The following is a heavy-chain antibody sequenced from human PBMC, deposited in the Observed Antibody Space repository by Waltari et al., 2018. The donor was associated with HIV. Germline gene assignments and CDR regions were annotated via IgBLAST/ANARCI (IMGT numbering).Heavy chain of an antibody. D-gene: IGHD6-6*01. CDR1: GFTFRCYW. V-gene: IGHV3-7*01. J-gene: IGHJ5*02. Sequence: EVQLVESGGGLVQPGGSLRLSCAASGFTFRCYWMSWVRQAPGKGLEWVAKIKQDGSEKYYVDSVKGRFTISRDNAKNSLYLQMNSLRAEDTAVYYCARDAYSSSVAWFDPWGQGTLVTVSS. CDR2: IKQDGSEK. CDR3: ARDAYSSSVAWFDP.